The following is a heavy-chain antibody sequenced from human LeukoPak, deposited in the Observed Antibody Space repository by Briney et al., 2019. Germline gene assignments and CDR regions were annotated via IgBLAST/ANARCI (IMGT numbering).Heavy chain of an antibody. D-gene: IGHD2-2*01. CDR2: IYYSGST. Sequence: SETLSLTCTVSGGSISSYYWSWIRQPPGKGLEWIGYIYYSGSTNYNPSLTSRVTISVDTSKNQFSLKLSSVTAADTAVYYCARSAMYQLLGSFDYWGQGTLVTVSS. CDR3: ARSAMYQLLGSFDY. CDR1: GGSISSYY. V-gene: IGHV4-59*01. J-gene: IGHJ4*02.